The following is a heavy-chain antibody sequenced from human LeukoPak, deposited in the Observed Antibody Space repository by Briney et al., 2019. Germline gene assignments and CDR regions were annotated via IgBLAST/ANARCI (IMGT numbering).Heavy chain of an antibody. CDR2: TYYRSKWYN. D-gene: IGHD2-2*01. Sequence: SQTLSLTCAISGDSVTSNSAAWNWIKQSPSRGLEWLGRTYYRSKWYNDYAVSVKSRITINPDTSKNQFSLQLNSVTPEDTAVYYCARDPAYQTLNGWFDPWGQGTLVTVSS. CDR3: ARDPAYQTLNGWFDP. J-gene: IGHJ5*02. CDR1: GDSVTSNSAA. V-gene: IGHV6-1*01.